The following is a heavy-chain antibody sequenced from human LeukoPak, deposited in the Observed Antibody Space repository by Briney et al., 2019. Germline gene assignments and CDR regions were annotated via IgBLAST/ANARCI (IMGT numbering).Heavy chain of an antibody. CDR3: ARATDSGYDLFDS. CDR1: GVTVSSNY. D-gene: IGHD5-12*01. J-gene: IGHJ4*02. Sequence: PGGSLRLSCAASGVTVSSNYMTWVRQAPGKGLEWVSVIYSGGTTYYADSVKGRFTISRDNSKNTLYLQMNTLRAEDTAMYYCARATDSGYDLFDSWGQGTLVTVSS. V-gene: IGHV3-66*01. CDR2: IYSGGTT.